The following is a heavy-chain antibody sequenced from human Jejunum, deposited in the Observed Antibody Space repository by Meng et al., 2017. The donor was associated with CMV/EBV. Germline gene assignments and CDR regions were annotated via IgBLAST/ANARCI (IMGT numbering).Heavy chain of an antibody. CDR2: ISGSGGSI. Sequence: ASGFTFSTYAMNWVRQAPGKGLEWVSSISGSGGSIYYADSVKGRFTISRDNSKNTLYLQMSSLRAEDTALYYCVKASAVIFGWFDPWGQGTLVTVSS. CDR3: VKASAVIFGWFDP. V-gene: IGHV3-23*01. CDR1: GFTFSTYA. D-gene: IGHD3-16*02. J-gene: IGHJ5*02.